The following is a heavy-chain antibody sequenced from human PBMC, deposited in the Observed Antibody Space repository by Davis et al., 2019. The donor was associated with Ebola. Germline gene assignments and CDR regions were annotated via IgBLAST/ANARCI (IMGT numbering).Heavy chain of an antibody. V-gene: IGHV2-70*11. CDR1: VFSLSTSGMC. CDR3: ARTLVDTAMIWYYYYGMDV. D-gene: IGHD5-18*01. J-gene: IGHJ6*02. Sequence: SGPTLVQPTQTLTLTCPFSVFSLSTSGMCVSWIRQPPGKALEWHSRIDWDDDKYYSTSLKTRLTISKDTSKNQVVLTMTNMDPVDTATYYCARTLVDTAMIWYYYYGMDVWGQGTAVTVSS. CDR2: IDWDDDK.